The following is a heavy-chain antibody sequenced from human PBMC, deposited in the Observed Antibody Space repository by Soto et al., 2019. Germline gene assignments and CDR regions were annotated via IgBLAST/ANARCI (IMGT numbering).Heavy chain of an antibody. V-gene: IGHV6-1*01. CDR3: ARRGKISIAAAGDAFDI. J-gene: IGHJ3*02. CDR2: TYYRSKWYN. D-gene: IGHD6-13*01. Sequence: SQTLSLTCAISGDSVSSNSAAWNWIRQSPSRGLEWLGRTYYRSKWYNDYAVSVKSRITINPDTSKNQFSLQLNSVTPEDTAVYYCARRGKISIAAAGDAFDIWGQGTMVTVSS. CDR1: GDSVSSNSAA.